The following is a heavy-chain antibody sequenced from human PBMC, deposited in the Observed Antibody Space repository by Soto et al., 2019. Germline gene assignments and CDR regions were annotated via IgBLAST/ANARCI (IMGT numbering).Heavy chain of an antibody. J-gene: IGHJ3*02. CDR1: GFTFSDYY. V-gene: IGHV3-11*06. D-gene: IGHD2-2*01. Sequence: GGSLRLSCAASGFTFSDYYMSWIRQAPGKGLEWVSYISSSSSYTNYADSVKGRFTISRDNAKNSLYLQMNSLRAEDTAVYYCARDLRREIVVVPAAWEINAFDIWGQGTMVTVSS. CDR2: ISSSSSYT. CDR3: ARDLRREIVVVPAAWEINAFDI.